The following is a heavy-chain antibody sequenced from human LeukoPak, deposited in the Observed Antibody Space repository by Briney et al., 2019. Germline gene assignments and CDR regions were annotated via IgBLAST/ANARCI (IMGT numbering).Heavy chain of an antibody. CDR2: IYSGGST. Sequence: GGSLRLSCAASGFTFSTYAMSWVRQAPGKGLEWVSIIYSGGSTYYADSVKGRYTISRDNSKNTLYLQMNSLRAEDTAVYYCARASSSGWRGNLDYWGQGTLVTVSS. CDR3: ARASSSGWRGNLDY. D-gene: IGHD6-19*01. V-gene: IGHV3-66*01. CDR1: GFTFSTYA. J-gene: IGHJ4*02.